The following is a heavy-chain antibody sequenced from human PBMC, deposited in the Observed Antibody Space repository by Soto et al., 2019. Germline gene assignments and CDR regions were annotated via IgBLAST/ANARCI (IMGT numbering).Heavy chain of an antibody. D-gene: IGHD6-6*01. CDR2: IWYDGSNK. J-gene: IGHJ6*02. CDR1: GFTFSSYG. CDR3: AGDLVEQLVLV. Sequence: QVQLVESGGGVVQPGRSLRLSCAASGFTFSSYGMHWVRQAPGKGLEWVAVIWYDGSNKYYADSVKGRFTISRDNSKNTLYLQTNSLRAEETAVYYFAGDLVEQLVLVCGEGTTVAVSS. V-gene: IGHV3-33*01.